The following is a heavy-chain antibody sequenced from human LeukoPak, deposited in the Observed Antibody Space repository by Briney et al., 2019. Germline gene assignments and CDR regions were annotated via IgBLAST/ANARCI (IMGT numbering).Heavy chain of an antibody. D-gene: IGHD3-10*01. Sequence: GRSLRLSCAASGFTFDDYAMHWVRQAPGKGLQWGSGISWNSGSIGYADSVKGRFTISRDNAKNSLYLQMNSLRAEDTALYYCAKPIYGSGRDYYGMDAWGQGTTVTVSS. CDR1: GFTFDDYA. J-gene: IGHJ6*02. V-gene: IGHV3-9*01. CDR2: ISWNSGSI. CDR3: AKPIYGSGRDYYGMDA.